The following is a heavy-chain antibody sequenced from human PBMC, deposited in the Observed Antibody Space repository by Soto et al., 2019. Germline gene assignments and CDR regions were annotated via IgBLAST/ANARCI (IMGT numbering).Heavy chain of an antibody. J-gene: IGHJ6*03. CDR3: ARGRMGGSGRDYYYYYYMDV. V-gene: IGHV1-8*01. D-gene: IGHD3-10*01. CDR1: GYTFTSYD. CDR2: MNPKSGNP. Sequence: ASVKVSCKASGYTFTSYDINWVRQATGQGLEWMGWMNPKSGNPGNAQKFQGRVTMTRNTSISTAYMELSSLRSEETAVYYCARGRMGGSGRDYYYYYYMDVWGKGTTVTVSS.